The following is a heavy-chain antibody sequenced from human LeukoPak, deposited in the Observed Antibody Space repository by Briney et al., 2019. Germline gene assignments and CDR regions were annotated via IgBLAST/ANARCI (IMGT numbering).Heavy chain of an antibody. CDR3: TGAPNHSYFDY. Sequence: PGGSLILSCTAPGFTFGDYAMSWVRQAPGKGLEWVGFIRSKPYGGTTEYAASVKGRFTISRDDSRSIAYLRMNSLKTEDTAVYYCTGAPNHSYFDYWGQGTLVTVSS. CDR1: GFTFGDYA. J-gene: IGHJ4*03. V-gene: IGHV3-49*04. CDR2: IRSKPYGGTT.